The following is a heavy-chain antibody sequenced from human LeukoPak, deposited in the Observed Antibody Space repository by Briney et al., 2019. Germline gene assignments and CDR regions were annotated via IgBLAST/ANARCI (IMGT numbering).Heavy chain of an antibody. CDR3: AKLAKYFYGSETFYFFEH. J-gene: IGHJ4*02. CDR2: INQDGTEK. CDR1: GFTFSDNY. V-gene: IGHV3-7*01. Sequence: SGGSLRLSCAASGFTFSDNYMSWIRQAPGEGLEWVANINQDGTEKYYVDSVKGRFTISRDYGKNSLFLQMNSLRVEDTAVYYCAKLAKYFYGSETFYFFEHWGQGTPVTASS. D-gene: IGHD3-10*01.